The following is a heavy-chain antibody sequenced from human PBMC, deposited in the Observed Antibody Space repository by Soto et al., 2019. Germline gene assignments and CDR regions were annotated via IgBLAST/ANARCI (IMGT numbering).Heavy chain of an antibody. CDR1: GYTFTGYY. CDR3: ARGWHCSSTSCYGTGMDV. J-gene: IGHJ6*02. Sequence: ASVKVSCNASGYTFTGYYMHWVRPAPGQGLEWMGWLNPNSAGTNYAQKFQGWVTMTRDTSISTAYMELSRLRSDDTAVYYCARGWHCSSTSCYGTGMDVGGQGTTVTVSS. CDR2: LNPNSAGT. D-gene: IGHD2-2*01. V-gene: IGHV1-2*04.